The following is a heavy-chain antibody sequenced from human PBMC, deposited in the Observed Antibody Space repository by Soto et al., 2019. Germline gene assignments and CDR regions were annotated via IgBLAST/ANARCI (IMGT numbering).Heavy chain of an antibody. V-gene: IGHV4-34*01. Sequence: QVQLQQWGAGLLKPSETLSLTCAVYGGSFSGYYWSWIRQPPGKGLEWIGEINHNGSTNYNPSLKSRVTISVDTSKNQFSLKLSSVTAADTAVYYCARGWGRIFDYWGQGTLVTVSS. CDR3: ARGWGRIFDY. J-gene: IGHJ4*02. CDR1: GGSFSGYY. D-gene: IGHD7-27*01. CDR2: INHNGST.